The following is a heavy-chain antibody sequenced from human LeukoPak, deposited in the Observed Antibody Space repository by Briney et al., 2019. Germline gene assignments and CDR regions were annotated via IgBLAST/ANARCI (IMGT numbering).Heavy chain of an antibody. D-gene: IGHD3-22*01. CDR2: IKSKADGGTT. CDR1: GFIVRSNY. V-gene: IGHV3-15*01. Sequence: GGSLRLSCAASGFIVRSNYMSWVRQAPGKGLEWVGHIKSKADGGTTDYAAPVKDRFIISRDDSKHTLYLQMNSLKTDDTAVYYCAKYDTSVNFDYWGQGTLVTVSS. J-gene: IGHJ4*02. CDR3: AKYDTSVNFDY.